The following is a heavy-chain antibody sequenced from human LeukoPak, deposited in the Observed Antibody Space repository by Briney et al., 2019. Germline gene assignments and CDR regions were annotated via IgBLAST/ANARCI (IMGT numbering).Heavy chain of an antibody. D-gene: IGHD1-26*01. CDR1: GFILSSYA. J-gene: IGHJ4*02. CDR3: ARHDSGTRTQIDY. V-gene: IGHV3-23*01. CDR2: ISANGGIT. Sequence: GGSLRLSCAASGFILSSYAMSWVRQAPGKGLEWVSGISANGGITDYADSVKGRFTISRDNSKNTLYVQMNSLRAEDTAVYYCARHDSGTRTQIDYWGQGTLVTVSS.